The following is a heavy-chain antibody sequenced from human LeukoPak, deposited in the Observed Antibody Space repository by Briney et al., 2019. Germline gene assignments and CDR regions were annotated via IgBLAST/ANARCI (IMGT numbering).Heavy chain of an antibody. CDR2: IGADGDI. Sequence: GGSLRLSCAASGFPFSSHDMHWVRQAPGKTLEWVSVIGADGDIYYSVSVKGRFTISRDNSKNTLYLQMNSLRAEDTAVYYCARDCASSWYKDGAFDIWGQGTMVTVSS. D-gene: IGHD6-13*01. CDR3: ARDCASSWYKDGAFDI. V-gene: IGHV3-13*01. CDR1: GFPFSSHD. J-gene: IGHJ3*02.